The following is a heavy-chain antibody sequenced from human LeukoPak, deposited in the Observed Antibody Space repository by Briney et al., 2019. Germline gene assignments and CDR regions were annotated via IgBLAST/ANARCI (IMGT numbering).Heavy chain of an antibody. CDR2: IIPIFGTA. J-gene: IGHJ4*02. CDR3: ARLGWQPGILNY. V-gene: IGHV1-69*13. CDR1: GYTFSRFY. D-gene: IGHD2-15*01. Sequence: GASVKVSCKASGYTFSRFYLYWLRQAPGQGLEWMGGIIPIFGTANYAQKFQGRVTITADESTSTAYMELSSLRSEDTAVYYCARLGWQPGILNYWGQGTLVTVSS.